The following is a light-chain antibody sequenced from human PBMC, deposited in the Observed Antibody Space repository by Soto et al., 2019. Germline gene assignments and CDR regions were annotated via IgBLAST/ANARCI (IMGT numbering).Light chain of an antibody. V-gene: IGKV1-39*01. J-gene: IGKJ1*01. CDR1: QSISRN. CDR3: QQYRDNWT. CDR2: AAS. Sequence: DIQMTQSPSSLSASVGDRVTITCRASQSISRNLHWYQQKPGEAPKLLIYAASRLQSGVPSRFSGSGTGTDFTLTISSLQPEDFATYYCQQYRDNWTFGQGTKVEIK.